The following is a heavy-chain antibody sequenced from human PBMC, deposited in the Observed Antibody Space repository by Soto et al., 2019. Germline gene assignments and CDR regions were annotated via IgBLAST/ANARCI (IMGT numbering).Heavy chain of an antibody. CDR2: ISPIFGTT. Sequence: QVQLVQSGAEVKKPGSSVKISCKASGGTFSAYTLSWVRQAPGQGLEWMGGISPIFGTTKYAQTFQGRVTITADASAGTAYMELSSLRAAATAGDYCASNWGGGRNSEGYNGLDPWGQGTRGTVSS. D-gene: IGHD3-10*01. V-gene: IGHV1-69*01. CDR3: ASNWGGGRNSEGYNGLDP. J-gene: IGHJ5*02. CDR1: GGTFSAYT.